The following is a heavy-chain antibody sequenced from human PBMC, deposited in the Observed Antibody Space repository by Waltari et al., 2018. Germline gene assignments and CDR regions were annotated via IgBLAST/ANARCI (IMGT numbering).Heavy chain of an antibody. CDR1: GGSISSYY. CDR2: IYTSGST. CDR3: AGGGWELQYNAFDI. D-gene: IGHD1-26*01. V-gene: IGHV4-4*07. Sequence: QVQLQESGPGLVKPSETLSLTCSVSGGSISSYYWSWIRQPAGKGLEWIGRIYTSGSTNYSPSLKSRVTMSVDASKNQFSLKLTSVTAADTAVYYCAGGGWELQYNAFDIWGQGTMVTVSS. J-gene: IGHJ3*02.